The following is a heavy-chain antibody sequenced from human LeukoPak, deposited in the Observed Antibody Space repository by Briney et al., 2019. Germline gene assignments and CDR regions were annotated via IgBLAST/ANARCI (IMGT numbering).Heavy chain of an antibody. CDR1: GGSFRGYY. Sequence: SETLSLTCAVYGGSFRGYYWSWIRQPPGKGLEWIGEINHSGSTNYNPSLKSRVTISVDTSKNQFSLKLSSVTAADTAVYYCARIKVGAVADSASFDYWGQGTLVTVSS. J-gene: IGHJ4*02. D-gene: IGHD6-19*01. CDR3: ARIKVGAVADSASFDY. V-gene: IGHV4-34*01. CDR2: INHSGST.